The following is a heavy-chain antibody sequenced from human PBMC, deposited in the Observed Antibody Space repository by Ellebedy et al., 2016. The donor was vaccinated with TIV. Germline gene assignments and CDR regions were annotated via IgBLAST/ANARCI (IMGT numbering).Heavy chain of an antibody. V-gene: IGHV3-30*02. J-gene: IGHJ4*02. CDR1: GFTFSSFG. Sequence: GESLKISCAASGFTFSSFGMHWVRQAPGKGLEWVTFIRFDGTNKYYADSVKGRFTISRDNSKNTLYLQMNSLTTEDTAVYYCAKEGMDSWGQGALVTVSS. CDR2: IRFDGTNK. CDR3: AKEGMDS.